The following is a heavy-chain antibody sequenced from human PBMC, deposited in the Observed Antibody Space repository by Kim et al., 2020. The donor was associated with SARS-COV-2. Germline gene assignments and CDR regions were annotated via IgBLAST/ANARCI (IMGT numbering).Heavy chain of an antibody. CDR3: ARNEGKSGWPSDY. J-gene: IGHJ4*02. D-gene: IGHD6-19*01. Sequence: SETLSLTCAVYGGSFSDYFWSWIRQPPGKGLEWIGEINHRGTTNYSPSLKSRVTISVDRSKNQFSLRLSSLTAADTAVYYCARNEGKSGWPSDYWGQGTLVTVSS. V-gene: IGHV4-34*01. CDR2: INHRGTT. CDR1: GGSFSDYF.